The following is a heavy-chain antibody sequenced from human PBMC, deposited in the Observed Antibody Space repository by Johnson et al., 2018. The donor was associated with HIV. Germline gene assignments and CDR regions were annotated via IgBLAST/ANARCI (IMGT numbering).Heavy chain of an antibody. CDR2: ISWNSGSI. CDR3: AREGVAVRYIDDAFDI. CDR1: GFTFDDYA. V-gene: IGHV3-9*01. D-gene: IGHD3-9*01. J-gene: IGHJ3*02. Sequence: VQLVESGGGLVQPGRSLRLSCAASGFTFDDYAMHWVRQAPGKGLEWVSGISWNSGSIGYADSVKGRFTISRDNAKNSLYLQMSSLRAEDTAVYYCAREGVAVRYIDDAFDIWGQGTMVTVSS.